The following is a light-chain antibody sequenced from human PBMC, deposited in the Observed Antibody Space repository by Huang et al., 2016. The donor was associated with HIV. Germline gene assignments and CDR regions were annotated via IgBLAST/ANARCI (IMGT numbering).Light chain of an antibody. CDR2: TLS. Sequence: DIVMTQTPLSLPVTPGEPASISCRSSQSLLDSDDGNTYLGWYMQKPGQSPQLLIHTLSYRYTGVPDSFSGSGSGTDFTLIISRVEAEDVGVYYCMQRIDFITFGQGTRLEIK. CDR3: MQRIDFIT. J-gene: IGKJ5*01. V-gene: IGKV2-40*01. CDR1: QSLLDSDDGNTY.